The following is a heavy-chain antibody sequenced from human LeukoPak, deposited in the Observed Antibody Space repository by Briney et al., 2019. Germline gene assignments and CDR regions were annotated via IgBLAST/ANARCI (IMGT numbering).Heavy chain of an antibody. CDR1: GYTFADYY. J-gene: IGHJ4*02. D-gene: IGHD3-3*01. Sequence: ASVKVSCKTSGYTFADYYIHWVRQAPGQGLEWMGWINPNSGGTNYAQKFQGRVTMTRDTSISTAYMELSRLRSDDTAVYYCARDTGSYDFWSGNFDYWGQGTLVTVSS. CDR3: ARDTGSYDFWSGNFDY. V-gene: IGHV1-2*02. CDR2: INPNSGGT.